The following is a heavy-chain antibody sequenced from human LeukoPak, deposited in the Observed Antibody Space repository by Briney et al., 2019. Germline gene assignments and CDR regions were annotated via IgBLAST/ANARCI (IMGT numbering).Heavy chain of an antibody. CDR1: GFSFRIYW. V-gene: IGHV3-7*01. D-gene: IGHD5-18*01. CDR3: ARDLGYNSAS. Sequence: GGSLRLSCEASGFSFRIYWMSWVRQAPAKGLEWVANIKHDGSEKYYVDSVKGRFTISRDNAKNTLYLQMNSLTAEDTAVYYCARDLGYNSASWGQGTLVTVSS. J-gene: IGHJ5*02. CDR2: IKHDGSEK.